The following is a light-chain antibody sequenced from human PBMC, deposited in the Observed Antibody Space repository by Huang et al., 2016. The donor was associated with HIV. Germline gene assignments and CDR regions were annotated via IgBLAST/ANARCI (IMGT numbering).Light chain of an antibody. Sequence: ERVLTQSQGTLSVSPGERATLSCRTSQGIGNSLAWYQLKPGQAPRLLIYETFIRASDIPARFSGGGSEIDFTLTISGLQSEDSAVYYCQQYHEWPRTFGQGTKVEIK. J-gene: IGKJ2*01. CDR2: ETF. CDR3: QQYHEWPRT. V-gene: IGKV3-15*01. CDR1: QGIGNS.